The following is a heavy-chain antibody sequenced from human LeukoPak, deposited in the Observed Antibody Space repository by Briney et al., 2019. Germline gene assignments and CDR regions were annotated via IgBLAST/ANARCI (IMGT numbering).Heavy chain of an antibody. CDR1: RGFFSNYY. D-gene: IGHD3-9*01. CDR2: IYSIGTT. CDR3: ARGVVLTGYPLDF. J-gene: IGHJ4*02. V-gene: IGHV4-4*08. Sequence: SETLSLACIVVRGFFSNYYWSWIRHPPGKGLEWDGFIYSIGTTDYNPSINSRVYISVDTSKKKFSLKLSSVTAADTAVYYCARGVVLTGYPLDFRGRGTLVTVSS.